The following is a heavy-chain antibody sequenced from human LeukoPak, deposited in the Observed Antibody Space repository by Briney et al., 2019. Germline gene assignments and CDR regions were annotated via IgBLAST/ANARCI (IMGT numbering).Heavy chain of an antibody. CDR3: ATRSHCSGSYGMDV. D-gene: IGHD6-19*01. J-gene: IGHJ6*02. CDR2: ISGSGVNT. Sequence: PGGSLRLSCSASGFTFNNYAMSWVRQAPGKGLEWVATISGSGVNTYYADSAKGRFTISKDYSKNTLYLQVSSLRAEDTAVYYCATRSHCSGSYGMDVWGQGTTVTVSS. V-gene: IGHV3-23*01. CDR1: GFTFNNYA.